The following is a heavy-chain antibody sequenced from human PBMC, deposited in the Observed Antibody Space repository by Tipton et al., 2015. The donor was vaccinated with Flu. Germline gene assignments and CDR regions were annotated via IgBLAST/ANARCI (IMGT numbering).Heavy chain of an antibody. CDR1: GYSIRSSNYY. Sequence: LRLSCAVSGYSIRSSNYYWAWIRQPPGQGLEWIGNIHRTGSTYYSPSLKSRVAISEDTSKNQFSLKLTSVTAADTAVYYCARGRDDFWSGYSPFDYWGQGTLVTVSS. J-gene: IGHJ4*02. D-gene: IGHD3-3*01. CDR3: ARGRDDFWSGYSPFDY. CDR2: IHRTGST. V-gene: IGHV4-39*07.